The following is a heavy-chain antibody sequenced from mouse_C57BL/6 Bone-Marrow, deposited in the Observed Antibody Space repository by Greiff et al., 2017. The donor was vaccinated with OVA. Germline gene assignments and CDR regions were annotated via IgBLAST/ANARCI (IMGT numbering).Heavy chain of an antibody. V-gene: IGHV5-4*01. CDR1: GFTFSSYA. J-gene: IGHJ2*01. CDR3: ARGGITTVEGAFDY. Sequence: EVQLVESGGGLVKPGGSLKLSCAASGFTFSSYAMSWVRQTPEKRLEWVATISDGGSYTYYPDNVKGRFTISRDNAKNNLYLQMSHLKSEDTAMYYCARGGITTVEGAFDYWGQGTTLTVSS. D-gene: IGHD1-1*01. CDR2: ISDGGSYT.